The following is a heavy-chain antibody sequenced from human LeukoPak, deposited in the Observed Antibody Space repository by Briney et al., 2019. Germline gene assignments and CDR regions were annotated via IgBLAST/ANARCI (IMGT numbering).Heavy chain of an antibody. V-gene: IGHV3-48*03. CDR2: ISSSGSTI. D-gene: IGHD6-13*01. CDR3: APRLWGIAAAGTGESDY. J-gene: IGHJ4*02. CDR1: GFTFSSYE. Sequence: GGSLRLSCAASGFTFSSYEMNWVRQAPGKGLEWVSYISSSGSTIYYADSVKGRFTISRDNAKNSLYLQMNSLRAEDTALYYCAPRLWGIAAAGTGESDYWGQGTLVTVSS.